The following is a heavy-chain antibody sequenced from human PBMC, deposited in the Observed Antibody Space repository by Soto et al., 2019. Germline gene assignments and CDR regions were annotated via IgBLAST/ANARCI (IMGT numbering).Heavy chain of an antibody. D-gene: IGHD2-2*01. CDR2: IIPIFGTA. CDR3: TRAKEDIVVVPAALKRPYYYYYGMEA. Sequence: SGKASCKASVGTFRNYAISWVGQAPGQGLEWMAGIIPIFGTATYAQKFQGRVTITADKSTSTAYMELSRLRSENTAVYYCTRAKEDIVVVPAALKRPYYYYYGMEAWGHGTTVTVPS. CDR1: VGTFRNYA. V-gene: IGHV1-69*06. J-gene: IGHJ6*02.